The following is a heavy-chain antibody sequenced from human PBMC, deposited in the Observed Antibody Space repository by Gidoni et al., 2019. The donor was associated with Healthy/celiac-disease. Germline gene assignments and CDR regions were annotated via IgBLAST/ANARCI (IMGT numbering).Heavy chain of an antibody. CDR2: ISWNSGSI. D-gene: IGHD6-13*01. V-gene: IGHV3-9*01. CDR3: AKDIRTYSSSWNFDY. J-gene: IGHJ4*02. CDR1: GFTFDAYA. Sequence: EVQLVESGGGLVQPGRSLRLSCAASGFTFDAYAMHWVRQAPGKGLEWVSGISWNSGSIGYADSVKGRFTISRDNAKNSLYLQMNSLRAEDTALYYCAKDIRTYSSSWNFDYWGQGTLVTVSS.